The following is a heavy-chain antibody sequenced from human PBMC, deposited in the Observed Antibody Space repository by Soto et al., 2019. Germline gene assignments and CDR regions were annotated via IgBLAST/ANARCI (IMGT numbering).Heavy chain of an antibody. Sequence: QVQLVQSGAEVKMPGSSVKVSCKTSGGTFGTYGISWVRQAPGQGLEWVGGIIPIFRTGNYAQNFQGRVTITADESTGTAYMELTSPRSEDTDVYFCAGQHDQANNWLDPWGQGTLVTVSS. J-gene: IGHJ5*02. CDR3: AGQHDQANNWLDP. CDR1: GGTFGTYG. D-gene: IGHD3-3*01. CDR2: IIPIFRTG. V-gene: IGHV1-69*01.